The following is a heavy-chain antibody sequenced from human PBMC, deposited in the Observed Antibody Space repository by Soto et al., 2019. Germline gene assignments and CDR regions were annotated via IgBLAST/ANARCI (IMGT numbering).Heavy chain of an antibody. Sequence: QVQLQQWGAGLLKPSETLSLTCAVYGGSFSGHYWSWIRQPPGKGLEWIGEINHSGSTNYNPSLKSRVTISVDTSKNQFSLKLSSVTAADTAVYYCAREKDSSSSGYYYYYGMDVWGQGTTVTVSS. V-gene: IGHV4-34*01. D-gene: IGHD6-6*01. J-gene: IGHJ6*02. CDR2: INHSGST. CDR3: AREKDSSSSGYYYYYGMDV. CDR1: GGSFSGHY.